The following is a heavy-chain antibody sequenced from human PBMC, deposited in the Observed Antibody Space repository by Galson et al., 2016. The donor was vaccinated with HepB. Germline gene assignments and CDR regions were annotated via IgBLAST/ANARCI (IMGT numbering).Heavy chain of an antibody. J-gene: IGHJ4*02. Sequence: SLRLSCAVSGFTFSGSAIHWVRQASVKGLEWVGRIRSKTNTYATAYGESVKGRFTISRDDSRNTAYLQMSSLKTEDTAVYYCMSYRDDYLRGGDWGQVTLVTVSS. CDR1: GFTFSGSA. V-gene: IGHV3-73*01. CDR3: MSYRDDYLRGGD. D-gene: IGHD5-12*01. CDR2: IRSKTNTYAT.